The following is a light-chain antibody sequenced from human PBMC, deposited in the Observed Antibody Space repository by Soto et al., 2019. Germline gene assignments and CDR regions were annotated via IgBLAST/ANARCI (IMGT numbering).Light chain of an antibody. CDR1: SSDVGGYKY. CDR2: EVT. J-gene: IGLJ1*01. CDR3: SSYASSNNLYV. V-gene: IGLV2-8*01. Sequence: QSVLTQPPSASGSPGQSVTISCTGTSSDVGGYKYVSWYQQHPGKAPKLMIYEVTKRPSGVPDRFSGSKSGNAASLTVSGLQAEDEADYYCSSYASSNNLYVFGTGTKVTVL.